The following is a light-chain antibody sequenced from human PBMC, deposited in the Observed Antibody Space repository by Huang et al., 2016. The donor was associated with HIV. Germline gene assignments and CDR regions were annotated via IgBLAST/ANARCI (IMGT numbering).Light chain of an antibody. CDR3: QQYNNWPRT. V-gene: IGKV3-15*01. J-gene: IGKJ2*01. CDR2: DAS. CDR1: QSINTN. Sequence: DRVMTQSPVTLSVSPGERATLSCRASQSINTNLAWYQQKPGQAPRLLIYDASTRAIEVPARFSGSGTEIQFTLTISSLQSEDFAVYYCQQYNNWPRTFGQGTKLEIK.